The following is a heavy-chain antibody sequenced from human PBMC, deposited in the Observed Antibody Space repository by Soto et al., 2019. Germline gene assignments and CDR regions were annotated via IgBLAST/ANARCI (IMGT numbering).Heavy chain of an antibody. CDR3: AREYRSGYSINYFDY. CDR2: IIPILGIA. CDR1: GGTFSSYT. D-gene: IGHD3-22*01. V-gene: IGHV1-69*04. J-gene: IGHJ4*02. Sequence: GASVKVSCKSSGGTFSSYTISCVRQAPGQGLEWMGRIIPILGIANYAQKFQGRVTITADKSTSTAYMELSSLRSEDTAVYYCAREYRSGYSINYFDYWGQGTLVTVSS.